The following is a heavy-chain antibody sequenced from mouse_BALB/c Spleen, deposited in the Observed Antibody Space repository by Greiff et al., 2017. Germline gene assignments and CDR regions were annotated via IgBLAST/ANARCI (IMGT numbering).Heavy chain of an antibody. D-gene: IGHD1-2*01. CDR3: ARLEFITTATGAMDY. Sequence: EVKLVESGGGLVKPGGSLKLSCAASGFTFSSYGMSWVRQTPDKRLEWVATISSGGSYTYYPDSVKGRFTISRDNAKNTLYLQMSSLKSEDTAMYYCARLEFITTATGAMDYWGQGTSVTVSS. V-gene: IGHV5-6*03. CDR2: ISSGGSYT. J-gene: IGHJ4*01. CDR1: GFTFSSYG.